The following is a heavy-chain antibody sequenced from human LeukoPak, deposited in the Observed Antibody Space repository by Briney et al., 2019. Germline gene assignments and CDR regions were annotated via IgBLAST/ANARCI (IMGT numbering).Heavy chain of an antibody. Sequence: PGGSLRLSCAASGFTFSSYAMSWVRQAPGKGLEWVSAISGSGGSTYYADSVKGRFTISRDNSKNTLYLQMTSLRAKDTAVYYCAKDDMSGYDSVSSIGYWGQGTLVTVSS. V-gene: IGHV3-23*01. CDR3: AKDDMSGYDSVSSIGY. D-gene: IGHD3-16*01. J-gene: IGHJ4*02. CDR2: ISGSGGST. CDR1: GFTFSSYA.